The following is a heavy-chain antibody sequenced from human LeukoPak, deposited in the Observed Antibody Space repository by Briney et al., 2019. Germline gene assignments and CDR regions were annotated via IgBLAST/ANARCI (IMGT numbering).Heavy chain of an antibody. CDR1: GFTFSSYA. D-gene: IGHD6-13*01. Sequence: GGSLRLSCAASGFTFSSYAMSWVRQAPGKGLEWVSAISGSGGSTYYADSVKGRFTISRDNAKNSLYLQMNSLRAEDTAVYYCAREPRYSGSWYHFDSWGQGTLVTVSS. CDR2: ISGSGGST. CDR3: AREPRYSGSWYHFDS. J-gene: IGHJ4*02. V-gene: IGHV3-23*01.